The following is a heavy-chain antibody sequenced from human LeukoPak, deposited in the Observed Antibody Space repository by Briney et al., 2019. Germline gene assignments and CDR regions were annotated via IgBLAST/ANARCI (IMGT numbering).Heavy chain of an antibody. CDR2: IWYDGSNK. D-gene: IGHD6-6*01. V-gene: IGHV3-33*01. J-gene: IGHJ4*02. CDR1: GFTFSSYG. Sequence: GGSLRLSCAASGFTFSSYGMHWVRQAPGKGLEWVAVIWYDGSNKYYADSVKGRFTISRDNSKNTLYLQMNSLRAEDTAVYYCARTPSIAAPYFDYWGQGTLVTVSS. CDR3: ARTPSIAAPYFDY.